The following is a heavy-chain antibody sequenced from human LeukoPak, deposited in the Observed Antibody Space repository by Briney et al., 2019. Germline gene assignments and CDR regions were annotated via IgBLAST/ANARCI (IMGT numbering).Heavy chain of an antibody. D-gene: IGHD6-19*01. J-gene: IGHJ4*02. Sequence: GGSLRLSCAASGFNFRSYEMNWVRQAPGKGLEWVSYISNTDETRTYADSVKGRFTISRDNAKNSLHLEMNSLRAEDTAVYYCAREVVSAVAGNFDYWGQGTLVTVSS. CDR1: GFNFRSYE. V-gene: IGHV3-48*03. CDR3: AREVVSAVAGNFDY. CDR2: ISNTDETR.